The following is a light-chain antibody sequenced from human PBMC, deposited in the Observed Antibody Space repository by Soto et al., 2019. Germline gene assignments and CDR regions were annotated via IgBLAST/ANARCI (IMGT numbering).Light chain of an antibody. CDR1: QSVTKY. J-gene: IGKJ2*01. CDR3: QQYGNFPYT. V-gene: IGKV3-11*01. Sequence: EVVLTQSPATLSLSPGERATLSCRASQSVTKYLAWYQQKPGQALRLLIYDVSKRATGIPARFSGSGSETDFTLTISSLEPGDFAVYYCQQYGNFPYTFGQGTKLEIK. CDR2: DVS.